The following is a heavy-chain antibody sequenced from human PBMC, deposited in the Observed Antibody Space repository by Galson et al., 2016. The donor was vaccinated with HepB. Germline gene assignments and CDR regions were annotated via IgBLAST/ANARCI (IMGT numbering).Heavy chain of an antibody. J-gene: IGHJ4*02. D-gene: IGHD3-22*01. CDR3: ARDLYDSSGDYYPLRY. CDR1: EFTVGSNY. Sequence: SLRLSCAASEFTVGSNYMNWVRQAPGKGLEWVSVIYSGGSTYYADSVKGRFTISRDNSKNTLYLQMNSLRAEDTAVYYCARDLYDSSGDYYPLRYWGQGTLVTVSS. CDR2: IYSGGST. V-gene: IGHV3-53*01.